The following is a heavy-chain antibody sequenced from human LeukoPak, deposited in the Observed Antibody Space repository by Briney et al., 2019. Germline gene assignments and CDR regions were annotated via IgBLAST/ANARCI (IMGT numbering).Heavy chain of an antibody. CDR2: IYYSGTT. CDR3: ASHKDIVVVPAAIRLDWYFDL. D-gene: IGHD2-2*01. V-gene: IGHV4-59*01. CDR1: GGSISSYY. Sequence: SETLSLTCTVSGGSISSYYWSWIRQPPGKGLEWIGYIYYSGTTNSNPSLKSRVTISVDTSKNQFSLKLSSVTAADTAVYYCASHKDIVVVPAAIRLDWYFDLWGRGTLVTVSS. J-gene: IGHJ2*01.